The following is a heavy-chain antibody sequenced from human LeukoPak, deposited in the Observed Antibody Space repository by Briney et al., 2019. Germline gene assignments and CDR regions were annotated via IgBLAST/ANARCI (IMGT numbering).Heavy chain of an antibody. CDR3: ARAYGDFGYFQH. Sequence: GASVKVSCKASGFTFTAYHMHWVRQAPGQGLEWMGWINPNSGGTNYAQKFQGRVTMTRDTSISTAYMELSGLRSDDTAVYYCARAYGDFGYFQHWGQGTLVTVSS. J-gene: IGHJ1*01. D-gene: IGHD4-17*01. CDR1: GFTFTAYH. CDR2: INPNSGGT. V-gene: IGHV1-2*02.